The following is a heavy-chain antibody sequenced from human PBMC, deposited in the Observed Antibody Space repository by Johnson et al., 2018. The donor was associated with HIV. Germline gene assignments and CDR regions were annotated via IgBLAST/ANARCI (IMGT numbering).Heavy chain of an antibody. CDR3: ASSAFDI. CDR1: GFTFSSYA. J-gene: IGHJ3*02. V-gene: IGHV3-30*04. CDR2: ISYDGSNK. Sequence: QEQLVESGGGVVQPERSLRLSCAASGFTFSSYAMHWVRQAPGKGLEWVACISYDGSNKYYADSVKGRFTISRDNSKNTLYLQMNSLRAEDTAVYYCASSAFDIWGQGTMVTVSS.